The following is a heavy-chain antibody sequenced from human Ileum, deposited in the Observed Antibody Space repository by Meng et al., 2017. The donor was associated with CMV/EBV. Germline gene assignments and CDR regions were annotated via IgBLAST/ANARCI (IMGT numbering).Heavy chain of an antibody. D-gene: IGHD3-10*01. Sequence: LRLSCAASGFTFSAHYMEWVRQAPGKGLEWVGRTTNSFTTEYSASVKGRFTISRDNSKNSLYLQMNDLKIEDTALYFCVRGSGTLDYWGQGTLVTVSS. CDR3: VRGSGTLDY. CDR1: GFTFSAHY. V-gene: IGHV3-72*01. J-gene: IGHJ4*02. CDR2: TTNSFTT.